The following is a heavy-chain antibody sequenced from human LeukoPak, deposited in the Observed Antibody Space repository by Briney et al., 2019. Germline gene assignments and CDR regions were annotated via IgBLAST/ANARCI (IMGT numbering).Heavy chain of an antibody. Sequence: GGSLRFSCAASGFTFRTFWMHWVRQAPGKGLVWVSSIKSDGSSTTYADSVKGRFTISRDNAKYTLYLQMSSLRAEDTAIYYCARGNYYGMDVWGQGTTVAVSS. CDR1: GFTFRTFW. CDR3: ARGNYYGMDV. V-gene: IGHV3-74*01. CDR2: IKSDGSST. J-gene: IGHJ6*02.